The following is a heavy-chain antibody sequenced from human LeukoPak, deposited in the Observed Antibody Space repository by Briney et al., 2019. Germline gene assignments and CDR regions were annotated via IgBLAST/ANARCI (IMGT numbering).Heavy chain of an antibody. V-gene: IGHV3-23*01. Sequence: GGSLRLSCAASGFTFSSYWMSWVRQAPGKGLEWVSAISGSGGSTYYADSVKGRFTISRDNSKNTLYLQMNSLRAEDTAVYYCARARITMVRGVILDGSYYGIDVWGQGTTVTVSS. J-gene: IGHJ6*02. CDR3: ARARITMVRGVILDGSYYGIDV. CDR2: ISGSGGST. D-gene: IGHD3-10*01. CDR1: GFTFSSYW.